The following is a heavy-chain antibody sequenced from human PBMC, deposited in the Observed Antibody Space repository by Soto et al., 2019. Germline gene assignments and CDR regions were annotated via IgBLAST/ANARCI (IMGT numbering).Heavy chain of an antibody. CDR2: ISATGGST. CDR1: GFTFNNYA. Sequence: EVQVLDSGGGLVQPEGSLRLSCAASGFTFNNYAMNWVRQAPGKGLEWVATISATGGSTYYADSVKGLVTSSRDNSKNTQYLQMNGLRVDDPAVYYCAKDRLAGNFDDWGQGTQVIVSS. CDR3: AKDRLAGNFDD. J-gene: IGHJ4*02. V-gene: IGHV3-23*01.